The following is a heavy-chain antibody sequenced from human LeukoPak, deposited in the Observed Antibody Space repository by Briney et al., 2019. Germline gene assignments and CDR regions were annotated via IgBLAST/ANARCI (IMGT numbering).Heavy chain of an antibody. CDR1: GYSISSGYY. Sequence: SETLSLTCAVYGYSISSGYYWGWIRQPPGKGLEWIGSIYHSGSTYYNPSLKSRVTISVDTSKNQFSLKLSSVTAADTAVYYCARLTTSHYGYYYYYMDVWGKGTTVTVSS. D-gene: IGHD4-17*01. CDR2: IYHSGST. V-gene: IGHV4-38-2*01. CDR3: ARLTTSHYGYYYYYMDV. J-gene: IGHJ6*03.